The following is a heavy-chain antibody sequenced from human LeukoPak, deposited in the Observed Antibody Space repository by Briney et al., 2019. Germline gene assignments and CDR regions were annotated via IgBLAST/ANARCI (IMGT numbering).Heavy chain of an antibody. Sequence: SETLSLTCTVSSASISSYFWSWIRQPAGKGLEWIGRIYTSGSSNYNPSLKSRVTISLDKSKNQFSLELSSVTAADTAVYYCARDLRHAEFDYWGQGTLVTVSS. CDR3: ARDLRHAEFDY. V-gene: IGHV4-4*07. CDR1: SASISSYF. CDR2: IYTSGSS. J-gene: IGHJ4*02.